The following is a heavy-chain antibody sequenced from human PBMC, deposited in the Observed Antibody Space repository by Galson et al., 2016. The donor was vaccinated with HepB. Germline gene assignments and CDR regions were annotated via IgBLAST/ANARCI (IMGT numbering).Heavy chain of an antibody. D-gene: IGHD2-21*02. CDR3: ARGPTVTFYGGPTWFDL. CDR2: IYSGGRT. J-gene: IGHJ5*02. Sequence: SLRLSCAVSGFAVNSDYMNWIRRAPGKGLEWISVIYSGGRTTYGDSVKGRFTISRDRSKNTLSLQMNSLRAEDTAVYYCARGPTVTFYGGPTWFDLWGQGTVVTVSS. CDR1: GFAVNSDY. V-gene: IGHV3-53*01.